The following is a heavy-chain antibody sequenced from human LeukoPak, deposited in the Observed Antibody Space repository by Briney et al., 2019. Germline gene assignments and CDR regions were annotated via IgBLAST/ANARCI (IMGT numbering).Heavy chain of an antibody. D-gene: IGHD2-2*01. Sequence: PGGSLRLSCAASQFTFSSYSMSWARQAPGKGLEWVSTISGGGGSTYFADSVKGRFSISRDNSKNTVDLQMNSLRAEDTAIYYCAKEGFLGYCSSSDCPLDVWGQGTTVTVSS. CDR2: ISGGGGST. J-gene: IGHJ6*02. V-gene: IGHV3-23*01. CDR3: AKEGFLGYCSSSDCPLDV. CDR1: QFTFSSYS.